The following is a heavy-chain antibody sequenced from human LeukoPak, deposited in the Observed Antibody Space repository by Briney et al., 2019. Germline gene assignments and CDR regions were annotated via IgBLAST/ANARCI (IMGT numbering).Heavy chain of an antibody. D-gene: IGHD6-13*01. Sequence: GGSLRLSCAASGFTFSSYGMHWVRQAPGKGLEWVAVIWYDGSNEYYADSVKGRFTISRDNSKNTLYLQMNSLRAEDTAVYYCARDGYSKKIDYWGQGTLVTVSS. CDR1: GFTFSSYG. J-gene: IGHJ4*02. CDR2: IWYDGSNE. V-gene: IGHV3-33*01. CDR3: ARDGYSKKIDY.